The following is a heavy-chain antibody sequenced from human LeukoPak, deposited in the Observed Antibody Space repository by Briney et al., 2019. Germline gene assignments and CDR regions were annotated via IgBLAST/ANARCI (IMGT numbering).Heavy chain of an antibody. CDR1: GFTFSDHY. D-gene: IGHD3-16*01. J-gene: IGHJ4*02. V-gene: IGHV3-72*01. CDR2: IRNKPHSYTT. CDR3: TRVASLAYDY. Sequence: GGSLRLSCAASGFTFSDHYMDWVRQAPGKGLEWVGRIRNKPHSYTTEYAASVKGRFTISRDDSKNSLYLQMTSLKTEDTAVYYCTRVASLAYDYWGQGTLVTVSS.